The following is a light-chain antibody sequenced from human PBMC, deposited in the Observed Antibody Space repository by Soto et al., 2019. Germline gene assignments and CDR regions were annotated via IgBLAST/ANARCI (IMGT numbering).Light chain of an antibody. CDR2: GVS. Sequence: EIVMTQSPATLSVSPGERVTLSCRASQSVSSYLAWYQQKPGQAPRLLIYGVSTRATGISARFSGGGSVTEFTLTISSLQSEDFALYYCQQYEKWPPSITFGQGTRLEIK. CDR3: QQYEKWPPSIT. V-gene: IGKV3-15*01. J-gene: IGKJ5*01. CDR1: QSVSSY.